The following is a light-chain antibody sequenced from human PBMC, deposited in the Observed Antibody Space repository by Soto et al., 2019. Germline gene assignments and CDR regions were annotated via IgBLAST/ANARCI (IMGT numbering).Light chain of an antibody. Sequence: DIQMTQSPSSLSASVGDRVTITCRASLTIGDSLSWFQQKAGKPPTLLIYGASALQSGVPAWFSGSGSGTDFTLTISNMQREDFATYYCLQTYNLPRTFGQGTKVEFK. CDR1: LTIGDS. CDR3: LQTYNLPRT. CDR2: GAS. V-gene: IGKV1-39*01. J-gene: IGKJ1*01.